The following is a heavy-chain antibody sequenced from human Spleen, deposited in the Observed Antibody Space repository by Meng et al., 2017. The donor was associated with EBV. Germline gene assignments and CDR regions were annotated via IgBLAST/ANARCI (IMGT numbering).Heavy chain of an antibody. D-gene: IGHD1-14*01. V-gene: IGHV3-74*01. Sequence: VQSGAALVQPGGSLRVSCEVSEFTFSRYWMHWVRQVPGEGLVWVSRINEYGSITNYADSVKGRFTISRDNAKNTLYLQMNSLGAEDTGLYFCSRDLAGSDDSWGQGTLVTVSS. CDR3: SRDLAGSDDS. CDR2: INEYGSIT. J-gene: IGHJ5*01. CDR1: EFTFSRYW.